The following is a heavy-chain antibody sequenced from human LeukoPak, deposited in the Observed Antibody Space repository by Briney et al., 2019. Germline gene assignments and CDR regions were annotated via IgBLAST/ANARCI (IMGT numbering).Heavy chain of an antibody. CDR1: GFTFSSYW. Sequence: GGSLRLSCAASGFTFSSYWMHWVRQAPGKGLVWVSRINTDGSSTSYADSVKGRFTISRDNAKNTLYLQMNSLRAEDTAVYYCARGTTLDAFDIWGQGTMVTVSS. CDR2: INTDGSST. V-gene: IGHV3-74*01. J-gene: IGHJ3*02. D-gene: IGHD4-11*01. CDR3: ARGTTLDAFDI.